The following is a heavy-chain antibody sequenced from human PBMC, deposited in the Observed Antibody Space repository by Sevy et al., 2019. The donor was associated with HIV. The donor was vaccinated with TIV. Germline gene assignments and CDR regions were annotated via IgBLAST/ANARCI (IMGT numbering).Heavy chain of an antibody. D-gene: IGHD6-13*01. Sequence: SETLSLTCTVSGGSISSYYWSWIRQPAGKGLEWIGRIYSSGSTNCNPSLKSRVTMSVDTSKNQFSLKLSSVTAADTAVYYCSRETVAAAAHVFYYYYYMDVWGKGTTVTVSS. CDR2: IYSSGST. J-gene: IGHJ6*03. V-gene: IGHV4-4*07. CDR1: GGSISSYY. CDR3: SRETVAAAAHVFYYYYYMDV.